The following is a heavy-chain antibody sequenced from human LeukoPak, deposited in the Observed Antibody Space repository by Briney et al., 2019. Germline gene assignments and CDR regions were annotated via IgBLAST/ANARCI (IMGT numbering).Heavy chain of an antibody. CDR2: INVSGGST. CDR3: AKALGAFDI. Sequence: GGSLRLSCAASGFTFSNYAMSWVRQAPGKGLEWVSGINVSGGSTFYADSVRGRFTISRDNSKNTLYLQMNSLRAEDTAVYYCAKALGAFDIWGQGTMVTVSS. CDR1: GFTFSNYA. V-gene: IGHV3-23*01. J-gene: IGHJ3*02.